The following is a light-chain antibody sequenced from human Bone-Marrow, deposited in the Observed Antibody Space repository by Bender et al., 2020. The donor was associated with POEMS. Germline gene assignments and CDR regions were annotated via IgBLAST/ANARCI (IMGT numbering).Light chain of an antibody. Sequence: QSALTQPASVSGSPGHSIIISCTGTSSDVGGYDLVSWYQQHPGRAPKLLIYDGTKRPSGVSNRFSASKSGDTASLTIYGLQAEDEADYYCCSFAGTHTFDVFGTGTRVTVL. V-gene: IGLV2-23*03. CDR2: DGT. J-gene: IGLJ1*01. CDR1: SSDVGGYDL. CDR3: CSFAGTHTFDV.